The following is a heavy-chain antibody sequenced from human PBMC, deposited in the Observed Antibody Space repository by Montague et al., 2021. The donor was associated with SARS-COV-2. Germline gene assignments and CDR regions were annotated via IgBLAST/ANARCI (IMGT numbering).Heavy chain of an antibody. V-gene: IGHV4-59*12. CDR1: GGSISSYY. Sequence: SETLSLTCTVSGGSISSYYWSWIRQPPGKGLEWIGYIYYSGSTNYNPSLKSRVTISVGTSKNQFSLKLSSVTAADTAVYYCAREDRWNWFDPWGRGTLVIVSS. CDR2: IYYSGST. CDR3: AREDRWNWFDP. J-gene: IGHJ5*02. D-gene: IGHD5-24*01.